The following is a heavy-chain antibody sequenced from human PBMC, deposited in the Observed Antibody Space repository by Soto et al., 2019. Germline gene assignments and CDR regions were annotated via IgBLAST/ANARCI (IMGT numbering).Heavy chain of an antibody. V-gene: IGHV1-3*01. CDR2: INAGNGNT. J-gene: IGHJ4*02. D-gene: IGHD3-16*02. CDR3: ARGDLTLGELSPIDY. CDR1: GYTFTSYA. Sequence: ASVKVSCKASGYTFTSYAMHWVRQAPGQRLEWMGWINAGNGNTKYSQKFQGRVTMTTDTSTSTAYMELRSLRSDDTAVYYCARGDLTLGELSPIDYWGQGTLVTVSS.